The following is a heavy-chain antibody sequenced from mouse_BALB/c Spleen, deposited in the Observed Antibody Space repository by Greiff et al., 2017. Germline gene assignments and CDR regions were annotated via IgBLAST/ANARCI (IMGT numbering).Heavy chain of an antibody. CDR1: GFNIKDTY. CDR2: IDPANGNT. CDR3: ARPARDPMDY. Sequence: EVKLQQSGAELVKPGASVKLSCTASGFNIKDTYMHWVKQRPEQGLEWIGRIDPANGNTKYDPKFQGKATITADTSSNTAYLQLSSLTSEDTAVYSRARPARDPMDYWGQGTSVTVSS. J-gene: IGHJ4*01. V-gene: IGHV14-3*02.